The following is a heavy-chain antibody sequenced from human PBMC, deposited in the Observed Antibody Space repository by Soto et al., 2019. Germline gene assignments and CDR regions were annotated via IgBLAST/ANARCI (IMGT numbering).Heavy chain of an antibody. CDR2: IYYSGST. Sequence: SGTLSVTCTVSGGSVSSGSYYWSWIRQAPGKGLEGIRYIYYSGSTNYKPSLKSRVTISVXXSKNQCSLNLRSATAADAAVYYCARDVRYCSGGSCYSGLFMYYGMDVWRQGTTVTVSS. CDR3: ARDVRYCSGGSCYSGLFMYYGMDV. CDR1: GGSVSSGSYY. J-gene: IGHJ6*02. D-gene: IGHD2-15*01. V-gene: IGHV4-61*01.